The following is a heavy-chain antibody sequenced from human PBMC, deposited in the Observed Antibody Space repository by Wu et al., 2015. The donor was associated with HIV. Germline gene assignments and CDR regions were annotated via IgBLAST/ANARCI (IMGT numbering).Heavy chain of an antibody. CDR1: GDGFTSYA. CDR2: INPLFGTT. J-gene: IGHJ3*02. CDR3: ARDNRYDSSGYYYGLPFDI. V-gene: IGHV1-69*05. Sequence: QVQLVQFGAEVKKPGSSVKVTCKASGDGFTSYAVSWVRQAPGQGLEWMGGINPLFGTTKYAQKFQGRVTITTDEAKTIAYMELSSLRSEDTAVYYCARDNRYDSSGYYYGLPFDIWGQGTMVTVSS. D-gene: IGHD3-22*01.